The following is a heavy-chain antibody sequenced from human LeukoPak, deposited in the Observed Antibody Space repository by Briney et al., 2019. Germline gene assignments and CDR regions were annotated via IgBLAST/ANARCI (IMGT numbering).Heavy chain of an antibody. D-gene: IGHD3-10*01. J-gene: IGHJ5*02. CDR1: GFIFTTYW. Sequence: GGSLRLSCAASGFIFTTYWMSWVRQAPGKGLEWVANIKQDGSEKYYVDSVKGRFTISRDNAKNSVYLQMNNLRVEDTAVYYCAREQPGTEAPFGPWGQGTLVTVSS. V-gene: IGHV3-7*01. CDR3: AREQPGTEAPFGP. CDR2: IKQDGSEK.